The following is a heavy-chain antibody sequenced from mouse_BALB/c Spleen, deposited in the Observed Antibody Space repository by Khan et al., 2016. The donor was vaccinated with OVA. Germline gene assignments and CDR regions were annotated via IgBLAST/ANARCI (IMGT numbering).Heavy chain of an antibody. CDR3: ARGDGYYEDAMDY. CDR1: GFSLTSYG. CDR2: IWAGGSK. V-gene: IGHV2-9*02. Sequence: QVQLKESGPGLVAPSQSLSITCTVSGFSLTSYGIHWVRQPPGKGLEWLGVIWAGGSKNYNSALMSRLSISKDNSKSQVFLKMNSLQTDDTAMYYCARGDGYYEDAMDYGGQGTSVTVSA. J-gene: IGHJ4*01. D-gene: IGHD2-3*01.